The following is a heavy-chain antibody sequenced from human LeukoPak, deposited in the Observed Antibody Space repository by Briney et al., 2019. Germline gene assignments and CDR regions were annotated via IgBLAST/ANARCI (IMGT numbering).Heavy chain of an antibody. J-gene: IGHJ4*02. Sequence: GGSLRLSCAASGLTFSSYAMHGVRQAPGKGLEWVAVISYDGSNKYYADSVKGRFTISRDNSKNTLYLQMNSLRAEDTAVYYCARDSTQNLWFGELLGYWGQGTMVTVSS. CDR1: GLTFSSYA. V-gene: IGHV3-30*04. CDR3: ARDSTQNLWFGELLGY. CDR2: ISYDGSNK. D-gene: IGHD3-10*01.